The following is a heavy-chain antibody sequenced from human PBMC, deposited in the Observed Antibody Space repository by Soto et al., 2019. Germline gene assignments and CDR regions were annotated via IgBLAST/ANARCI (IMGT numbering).Heavy chain of an antibody. J-gene: IGHJ4*02. CDR1: GYTFTSYA. D-gene: IGHD1-1*01. V-gene: IGHV1-3*01. CDR3: ARAVQLERRLDY. CDR2: INAGNGNT. Sequence: ASVKVSCKASGYTFTSYAMHWVRQAPGQRLEWMGWINAGNGNTKYSQKFQGRVTIPRDTSASTAYMELSSLRSEDTAVYYCARAVQLERRLDYWGQGTLVTVSS.